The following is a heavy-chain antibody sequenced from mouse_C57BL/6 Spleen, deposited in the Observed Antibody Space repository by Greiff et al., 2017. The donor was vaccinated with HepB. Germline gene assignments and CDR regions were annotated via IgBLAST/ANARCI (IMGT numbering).Heavy chain of an antibody. CDR3: ARGGRPLDYYAMDY. CDR1: GFTFSDYG. V-gene: IGHV5-17*01. D-gene: IGHD2-10*02. CDR2: ISSGSSTI. J-gene: IGHJ4*01. Sequence: EVQLVASGGGLVKPGGSLKLSCAASGFTFSDYGMHWVRQAPEKGLEWVAYISSGSSTIYYADTVKGRFTISRDYAKNTLFLQMTSLRSEDTAMYYCARGGRPLDYYAMDYWGQGTSVTVSS.